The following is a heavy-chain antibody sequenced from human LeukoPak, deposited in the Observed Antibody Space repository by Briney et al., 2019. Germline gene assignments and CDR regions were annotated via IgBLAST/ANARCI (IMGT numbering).Heavy chain of an antibody. CDR2: ISISSSYI. Sequence: GGSLRLSCAASGFTFSSYSMNWVRQAPGKGLEWVSSISISSSYIYYADSVKGRFTISRDNAKNSLYLQMNSLRAEDTAVYYCARGTYYYDSSGYYLFDYWGQGTLVTVSS. D-gene: IGHD3-22*01. CDR3: ARGTYYYDSSGYYLFDY. V-gene: IGHV3-21*01. CDR1: GFTFSSYS. J-gene: IGHJ4*02.